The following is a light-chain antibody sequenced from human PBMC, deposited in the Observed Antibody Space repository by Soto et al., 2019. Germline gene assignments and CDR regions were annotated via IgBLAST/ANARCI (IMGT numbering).Light chain of an antibody. CDR3: QQYEAFSGT. CDR2: DAS. J-gene: IGKJ1*01. CDR1: QSISSY. Sequence: TQSPSSLSASVGEKIIITCRASQSISSYLNWYQQKPGEAPKLLIYDASALPRGVPSRFSGSGSGTKFTLTIASLQPDDFATYYCQQYEAFSGTFGPGTKVDIK. V-gene: IGKV1-39*01.